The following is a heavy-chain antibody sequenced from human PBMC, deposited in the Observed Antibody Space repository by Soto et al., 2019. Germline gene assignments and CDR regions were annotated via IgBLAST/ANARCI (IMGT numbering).Heavy chain of an antibody. Sequence: GGSLRLSCAASGFTFSSYSMNWVRQAPGKGLEWVSSISSSSSYIYYADSVKGRFTISRDNAKNSLYLQMNSLRAEDTAVYYCARDQGGYGSGSYYSWGYYYYYYGTDVWGQGPTVTVSS. J-gene: IGHJ6*02. CDR1: GFTFSSYS. CDR3: ARDQGGYGSGSYYSWGYYYYYYGTDV. V-gene: IGHV3-21*01. D-gene: IGHD3-10*01. CDR2: ISSSSSYI.